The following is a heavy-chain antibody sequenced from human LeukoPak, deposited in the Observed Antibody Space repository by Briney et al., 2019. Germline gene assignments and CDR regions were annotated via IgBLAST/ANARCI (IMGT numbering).Heavy chain of an antibody. CDR3: AKDLAPYVVVPAATDY. J-gene: IGHJ4*02. V-gene: IGHV3-23*01. CDR1: GFTFSNYG. D-gene: IGHD2-2*01. CDR2: ISGSDDNT. Sequence: GGSLRLSCAASGFTFSNYGMTWVRQAPGKGLEWVSGISGSDDNTYYADSVKGRFTISRDNSKKTLYLHMNNLRAEDTAVYYCAKDLAPYVVVPAATDYWGQGTLVTVSS.